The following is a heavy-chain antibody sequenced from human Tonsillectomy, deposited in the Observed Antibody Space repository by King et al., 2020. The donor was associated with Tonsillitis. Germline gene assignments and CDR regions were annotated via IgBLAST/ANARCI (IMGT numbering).Heavy chain of an antibody. V-gene: IGHV4-31*03. CDR2: IYYSGSTSYYSRSP. J-gene: IGHJ5*02. CDR3: GRYEGGVFGP. Sequence: VQLQESGPGLVKPSQTLSLTCTVSGGSISGGDYYWRWIRHHPGKGLEWIGYIYYSGSTSYYSRSPSYNPSLTSRLTISVDTSENQFSLRLTSVTAADTAVYYCGRYEGGVFGPWGQGTLVTVSS. D-gene: IGHD2-15*01. CDR1: GGSISGGDYY.